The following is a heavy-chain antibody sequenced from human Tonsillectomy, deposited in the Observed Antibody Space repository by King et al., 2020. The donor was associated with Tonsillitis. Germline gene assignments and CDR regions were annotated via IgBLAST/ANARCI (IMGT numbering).Heavy chain of an antibody. D-gene: IGHD3-10*01. Sequence: VQLVESGGGLVQPGGSLRLSCAASGFTFRSYAMNWVRQAPGKGLEWVSCISGSGGSTYYADSVKGRFTISRDNSKNTQYLQMNSLRGEDTAVYYCAKGSDSYGSGSSLQHWGQGTLVTVSS. CDR1: GFTFRSYA. CDR2: ISGSGGST. J-gene: IGHJ1*01. V-gene: IGHV3-23*04. CDR3: AKGSDSYGSGSSLQH.